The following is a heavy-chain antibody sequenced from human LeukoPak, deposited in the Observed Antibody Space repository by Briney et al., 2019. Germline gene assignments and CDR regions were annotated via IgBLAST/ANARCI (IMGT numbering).Heavy chain of an antibody. V-gene: IGHV3-64*01. CDR2: ISTDGGGT. CDR1: GFTFTTYA. Sequence: PGGSLRLSCAASGFTFTTYAMHWVRQAPGRGLEYVSAISTDGGGTYYANSVKGRLTISRDNSKNTLYLQMGSLRVEDMAVYYCARYSSGSCYDYWGQGTLVTVSS. J-gene: IGHJ4*02. CDR3: ARYSSGSCYDY. D-gene: IGHD6-13*01.